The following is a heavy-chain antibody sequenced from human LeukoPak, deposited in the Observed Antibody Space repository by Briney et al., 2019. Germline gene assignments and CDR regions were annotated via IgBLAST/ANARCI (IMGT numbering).Heavy chain of an antibody. CDR1: GGTFSSYA. Sequence: SVKVSCKASGGTFSSYAISWVRQAPGQGLEWMGGIIPIFGTANYTQKFQGRVTITTDESTSTAYMELRSLRSDDTAVYYCARDRLRIYCSSTSCYPSSDFDYWGQGTLVTVSS. CDR2: IIPIFGTA. CDR3: ARDRLRIYCSSTSCYPSSDFDY. D-gene: IGHD2-2*01. V-gene: IGHV1-69*05. J-gene: IGHJ4*02.